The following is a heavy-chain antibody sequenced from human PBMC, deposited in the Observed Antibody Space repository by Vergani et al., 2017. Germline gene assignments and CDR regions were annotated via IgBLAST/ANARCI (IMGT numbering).Heavy chain of an antibody. J-gene: IGHJ6*02. Sequence: EVQLVESGGGWVQPGGSLRLSCAASGFTFSSYWMSWVPQAPGKGLEWVANIKQDGGEKYFVDFVKARFTISRDNAKNPLYLQMNSLRAEYTVLYYCAGADCSSTSCYAYYYYGIDVWGQGTTVTVSS. CDR3: AGADCSSTSCYAYYYYGIDV. CDR2: IKQDGGEK. CDR1: GFTFSSYW. V-gene: IGHV3-7*04. D-gene: IGHD2-2*01.